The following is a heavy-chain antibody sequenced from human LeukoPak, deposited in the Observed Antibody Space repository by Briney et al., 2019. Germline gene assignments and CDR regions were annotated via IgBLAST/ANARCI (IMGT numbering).Heavy chain of an antibody. CDR1: GFTFSSYA. CDR3: AKDTQYCSGGSCYSPDY. V-gene: IGHV3-23*01. J-gene: IGHJ4*02. CDR2: ISGSGGST. Sequence: PGGSLRLSCAASGFTFSSYAMSWVRKAPGKGLEWVLAISGSGGSTYYADSVKGRFTISRDNSKNTLYLQMNSLRPEDTAVYYCAKDTQYCSGGSCYSPDYWGQGTLVTVSS. D-gene: IGHD2-15*01.